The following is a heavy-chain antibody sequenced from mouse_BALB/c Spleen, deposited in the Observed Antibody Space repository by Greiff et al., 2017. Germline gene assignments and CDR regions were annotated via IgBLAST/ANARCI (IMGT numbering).Heavy chain of an antibody. CDR2: ISSGSSTI. J-gene: IGHJ4*01. CDR3: ARSGDGYYYYAMDY. CDR1: GFTFSSFG. V-gene: IGHV5-17*02. Sequence: EVHLVESGGGLVQPGGSRKLSCAASGFTFSSFGMHWVRQAPEKGLEWVAYISSGSSTIYYADTVKGRFTISRDNPKNTLFLQMTSLRSEDTAMYYCARSGDGYYYYAMDYWGQGTSVTVSS. D-gene: IGHD2-3*01.